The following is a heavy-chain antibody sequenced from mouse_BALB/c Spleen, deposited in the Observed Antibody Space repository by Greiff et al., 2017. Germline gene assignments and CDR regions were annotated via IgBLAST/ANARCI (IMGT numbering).Heavy chain of an antibody. CDR2: ISSGGSYT. Sequence: EVQLVESGGDLVKPGGSLKLSCAASGFTFSSYGMSWVRQTPDKRLEWVATISSGGSYTYYPDSVKGRFTISRDNAKNTLYLQMSSLKSEDTAMYYCAREEVRRGGYYFDYWGQGTTFTVSS. V-gene: IGHV5-6*01. CDR3: AREEVRRGGYYFDY. D-gene: IGHD2-14*01. CDR1: GFTFSSYG. J-gene: IGHJ2*01.